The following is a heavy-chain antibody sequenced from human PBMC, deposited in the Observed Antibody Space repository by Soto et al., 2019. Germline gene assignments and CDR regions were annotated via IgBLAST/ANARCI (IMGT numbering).Heavy chain of an antibody. Sequence: QVQLQESGPGLVKPSQTLSLTCIVSGGSINSHDHYWSWIRQLPGKGLEWIGHIYRSGSTSYNPSIESRLAISLDTSQNQFSRSLSSVTAADTAVYFCASDKGGELLKGSDIYVWGQGTTFTVSS. CDR2: IYRSGST. D-gene: IGHD1-26*01. J-gene: IGHJ6*02. CDR1: GGSINSHDHY. CDR3: ASDKGGELLKGSDIYV. V-gene: IGHV4-31*03.